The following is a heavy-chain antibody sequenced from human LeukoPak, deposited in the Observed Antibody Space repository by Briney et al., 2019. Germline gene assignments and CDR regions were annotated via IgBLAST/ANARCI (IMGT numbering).Heavy chain of an antibody. CDR3: ARGVGTAAFYDMDV. D-gene: IGHD1-1*01. CDR2: IYYSGDT. Sequence: SETLSLTCTVSGGSISSGDYYWSWIRQHPGKGLEWIGYIYYSGDTYYNPSLKSRVTISVDRSKNQFSLKLSSVTAADTAVYYCARGVGTAAFYDMDVWGQGTTVTVSS. CDR1: GGSISSGDYY. V-gene: IGHV4-30-4*08. J-gene: IGHJ6*02.